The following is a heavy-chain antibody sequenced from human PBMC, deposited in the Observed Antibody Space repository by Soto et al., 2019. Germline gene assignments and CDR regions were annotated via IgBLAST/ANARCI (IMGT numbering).Heavy chain of an antibody. Sequence: PGGSLRLSCAASGFTVSSNYMSWVRQAPGKGLEWVSVIYSGGSTHYADSVKGRFTISRDNSKNTLYLQMNSLRAEDTAVYYCARAQWELRFHWFDPWGQGTLVTVSS. V-gene: IGHV3-53*01. D-gene: IGHD1-26*01. CDR1: GFTVSSNY. CDR3: ARAQWELRFHWFDP. J-gene: IGHJ5*02. CDR2: IYSGGST.